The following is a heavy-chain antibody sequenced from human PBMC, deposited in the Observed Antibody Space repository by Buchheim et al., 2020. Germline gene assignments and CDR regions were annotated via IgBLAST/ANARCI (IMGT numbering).Heavy chain of an antibody. CDR1: GGSISSYY. CDR2: IYYSGST. D-gene: IGHD5-24*01. CDR3: ARDAEGDGYNFYYYMDV. V-gene: IGHV4-59*01. J-gene: IGHJ6*03. Sequence: QVQLQESGPGLVKPSETLSLTCTVSGGSISSYYWSWIRQPPGKGLEWIGYIYYSGSTNYNPSLKSRVTISVETSKKQFSLKLSSVTAADTAVYYCARDAEGDGYNFYYYMDVWGKGTT.